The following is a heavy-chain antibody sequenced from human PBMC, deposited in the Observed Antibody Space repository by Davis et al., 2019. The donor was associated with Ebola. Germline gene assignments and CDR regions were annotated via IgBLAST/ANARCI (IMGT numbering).Heavy chain of an antibody. CDR2: INHSGST. Sequence: SETLSLTCAVYGGSFSGYYWSWIRQPPGKGLEWIGEINHSGSTNSNPSLKSRVTISVDTSKNQFSLKLSSVTAADTAVYYCATQNSLWFGEGYFDYWGQGTLVTVSS. D-gene: IGHD3-10*01. J-gene: IGHJ4*02. CDR3: ATQNSLWFGEGYFDY. CDR1: GGSFSGYY. V-gene: IGHV4-34*01.